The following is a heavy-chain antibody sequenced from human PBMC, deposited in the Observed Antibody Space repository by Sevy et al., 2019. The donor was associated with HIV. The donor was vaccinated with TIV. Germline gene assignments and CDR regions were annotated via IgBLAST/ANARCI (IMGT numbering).Heavy chain of an antibody. CDR1: GFTFSTYS. CDR2: ISSTSSYI. J-gene: IGHJ5*02. D-gene: IGHD6-19*01. Sequence: GGSLRLSCAASGFTFSTYSMNWVRQAPGKGLEWVSSISSTSSYIDYAYSVKGRFTISTDNAKNSLYLQMNNLRAEDTAVCYCARDYNSGWRKFNLFDPWGQGTLVTVSS. V-gene: IGHV3-21*01. CDR3: ARDYNSGWRKFNLFDP.